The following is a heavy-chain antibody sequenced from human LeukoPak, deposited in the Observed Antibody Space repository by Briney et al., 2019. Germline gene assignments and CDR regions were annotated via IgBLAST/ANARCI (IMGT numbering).Heavy chain of an antibody. CDR1: GFTFSTYA. J-gene: IGHJ5*02. Sequence: GGSLRLSCAASGFTFSTYAMHWVRQAPGKGLEWVAVISYDGSNKFDADSVKGRFTISRDNSKNTLYLQMNSLRAEDTAVYYCARDLSYGGPWGQGTLVTVSS. CDR3: ARDLSYGGP. CDR2: ISYDGSNK. V-gene: IGHV3-30*04. D-gene: IGHD4-23*01.